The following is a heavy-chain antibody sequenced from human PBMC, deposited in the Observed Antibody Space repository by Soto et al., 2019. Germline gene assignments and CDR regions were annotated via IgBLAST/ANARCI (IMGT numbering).Heavy chain of an antibody. D-gene: IGHD1-26*01. CDR1: GGNISTYY. CDR2: IYYSGST. Sequence: SETLSLTCTVSGGNISTYYWSWIRQPPGKGLEWIGYIYYSGSTNYNPSLKSRVTISVDTSKNQFSLKLSSVTAADTAVYYCAGGGGRHINYGGRETLFTVS. CDR3: AGGGGRHINY. J-gene: IGHJ4*02. V-gene: IGHV4-59*08.